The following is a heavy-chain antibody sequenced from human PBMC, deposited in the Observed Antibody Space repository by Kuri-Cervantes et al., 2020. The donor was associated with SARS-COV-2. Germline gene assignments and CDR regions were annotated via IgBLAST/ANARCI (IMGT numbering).Heavy chain of an antibody. V-gene: IGHV3-11*04. Sequence: GESLKISCAASGFTFSYYYMSWIRQAPGKGLEWVSYISSSGSTIYYADSVKGRFTISRDNAKNSLYLQMNSLRAEDTAVYYCASSRGYSGYEFDYWGQGTLVTVSS. CDR1: GFTFSYYY. J-gene: IGHJ4*02. CDR3: ASSRGYSGYEFDY. CDR2: ISSSGSTI. D-gene: IGHD5-12*01.